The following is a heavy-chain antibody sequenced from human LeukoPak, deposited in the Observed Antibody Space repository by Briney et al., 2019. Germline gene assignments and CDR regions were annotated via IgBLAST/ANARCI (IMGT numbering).Heavy chain of an antibody. CDR1: GFTFSTSA. V-gene: IGHV3-23*01. CDR2: ISGSGSST. D-gene: IGHD3-22*01. Sequence: GGSLRLSCAASGFTFSTSAMSWVRQAPGKGLEWVSAISGSGSSTFYADSVRGRFTISRDNSKNTLYLQMNSLRAEDTAVYYCAKDGVTMIVVVSDAFDIWGQGTMVTVSS. J-gene: IGHJ3*02. CDR3: AKDGVTMIVVVSDAFDI.